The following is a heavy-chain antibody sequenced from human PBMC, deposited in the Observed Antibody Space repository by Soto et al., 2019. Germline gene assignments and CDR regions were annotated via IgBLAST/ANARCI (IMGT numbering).Heavy chain of an antibody. Sequence: GGSLRLSCAASGFTFSSYDMHWVRQATGKGLEWVSAIGTAGDTYYPGSVKGRFTISRENAKNSLYLQMNSLRAGDTAVYYCARAGVYCTNGVCLPGAFDICGQGTMVTV. D-gene: IGHD2-8*01. CDR2: IGTAGDT. CDR1: GFTFSSYD. CDR3: ARAGVYCTNGVCLPGAFDI. J-gene: IGHJ3*02. V-gene: IGHV3-13*01.